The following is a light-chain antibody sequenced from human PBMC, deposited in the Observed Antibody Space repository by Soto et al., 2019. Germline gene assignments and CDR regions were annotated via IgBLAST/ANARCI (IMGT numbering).Light chain of an antibody. CDR3: GTWDSSLSGNWV. V-gene: IGLV2-14*02. CDR2: DGS. Sequence: QSALTQPASVSESPGQSISISCTGTNNDVGNYNLVSWYQQHPGRAPKLIIFDGSQRPSGISGRFSGSKSGNTASLGITGLQTGDEADYYCGTWDSSLSGNWVFGGGTKLTVL. J-gene: IGLJ3*02. CDR1: NNDVGNYNL.